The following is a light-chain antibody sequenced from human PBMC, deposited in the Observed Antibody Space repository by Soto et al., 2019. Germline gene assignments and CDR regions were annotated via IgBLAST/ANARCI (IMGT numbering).Light chain of an antibody. V-gene: IGKV1-5*01. CDR1: QSISGW. CDR2: DAS. Sequence: DIQMTQSPSTLSASVGDRVTITCRASQSISGWLAWYQQKPGEAPKILIYDASSLESGVPSRFSGSGSGTEFTLTISSLQLDDFATYYCQLYDSYSWTFGQGTKV. CDR3: QLYDSYSWT. J-gene: IGKJ1*01.